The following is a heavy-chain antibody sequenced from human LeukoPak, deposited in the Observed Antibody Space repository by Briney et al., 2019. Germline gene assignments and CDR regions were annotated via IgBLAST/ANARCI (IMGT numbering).Heavy chain of an antibody. CDR2: ISSSSSYI. CDR1: GFTFSSYS. Sequence: MPGGSLRLSCAASGFTFSSYSMNWVRQAPGKGLEWVSSISSSSSYIYYADSVKGRFTISRDNAKNSLYLQMNSLRAEDTAVYYCARGAAAGTTDFQHWGQGTLVTVSS. D-gene: IGHD6-13*01. CDR3: ARGAAAGTTDFQH. V-gene: IGHV3-21*01. J-gene: IGHJ1*01.